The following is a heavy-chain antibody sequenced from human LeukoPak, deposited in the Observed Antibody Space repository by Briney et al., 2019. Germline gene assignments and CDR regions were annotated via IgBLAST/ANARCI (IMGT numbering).Heavy chain of an antibody. CDR1: GGSISSYY. CDR2: IFYSGST. CDR3: ARVFSYPLRAPFDP. V-gene: IGHV4-59*01. J-gene: IGHJ5*02. D-gene: IGHD3-3*01. Sequence: PSETLSLTCTVSGGSISSYYWSWIRQPPGKGGEGSGYIFYSGSTNYTPSLKSRVTISVDPSNNQFSLKMSSVTAADTAVYYCARVFSYPLRAPFDPWGQGTLVTVSS.